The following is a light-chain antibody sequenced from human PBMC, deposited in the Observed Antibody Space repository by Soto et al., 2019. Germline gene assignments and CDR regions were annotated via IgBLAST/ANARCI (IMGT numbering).Light chain of an antibody. V-gene: IGLV1-44*01. CDR2: SNN. CDR1: SSNIGRNT. J-gene: IGLJ3*02. Sequence: QSVMTQPPSASGTPGQRGTISCSGSSSNIGRNTVNWYQQFPGMAPTLLIYSNNQRPSGVPDRFSASKSGTSASLAIGGLQSEDVVDYYCAAWDDSLKGWVFGGGTKLTVL. CDR3: AAWDDSLKGWV.